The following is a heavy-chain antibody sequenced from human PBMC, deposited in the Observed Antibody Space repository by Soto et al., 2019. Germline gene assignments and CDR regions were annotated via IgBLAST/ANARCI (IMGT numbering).Heavy chain of an antibody. Sequence: QPGGSLRLSCAASGFTFSSYAMHWVRQAPGKGLEWVAVISYDGSNKYYADSVKGRFTISRDNSKNTLYLQMNSLRAEDTAVYYCARAAGIFDYWGQGTLVTVSS. J-gene: IGHJ4*02. V-gene: IGHV3-30-3*01. CDR2: ISYDGSNK. CDR3: ARAAGIFDY. D-gene: IGHD6-13*01. CDR1: GFTFSSYA.